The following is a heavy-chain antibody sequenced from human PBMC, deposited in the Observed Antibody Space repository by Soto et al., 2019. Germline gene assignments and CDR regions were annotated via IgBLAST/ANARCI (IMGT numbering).Heavy chain of an antibody. Sequence: GGSLRLSCAASGFTFSSYNMNWVRQTPGRGLEWVSYITDSSSTIQYADNVKGRFTTSRDNSKNTLNLQMNSLRAEDTAVYYCARPIVGATWNYYYGMDVWGQGTTVTVSS. CDR1: GFTFSSYN. J-gene: IGHJ6*02. CDR2: ITDSSSTI. D-gene: IGHD1-26*01. CDR3: ARPIVGATWNYYYGMDV. V-gene: IGHV3-48*01.